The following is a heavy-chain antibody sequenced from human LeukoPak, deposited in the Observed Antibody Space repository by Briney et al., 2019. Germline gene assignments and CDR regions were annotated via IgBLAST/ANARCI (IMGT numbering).Heavy chain of an antibody. CDR2: ITSSGGST. CDR3: AKDSLYYDILTGYNY. D-gene: IGHD3-9*01. CDR1: GLTFSRHA. J-gene: IGHJ4*02. V-gene: IGHV3-23*01. Sequence: GGTLRLSCAASGLTFSRHAMTWVRQSPGKGLEWVSGITSSGGSTYYADSVKGRFTISRDNSKNTVFLQMNSLRAEDTAVYYCAKDSLYYDILTGYNYWGQGTLVTVSS.